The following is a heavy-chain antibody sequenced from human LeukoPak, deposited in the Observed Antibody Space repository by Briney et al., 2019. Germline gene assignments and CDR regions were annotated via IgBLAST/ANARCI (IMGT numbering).Heavy chain of an antibody. D-gene: IGHD3-10*01. J-gene: IGHJ6*03. V-gene: IGHV3-30*04. CDR2: ISYDGSNE. Sequence: GGSLRLSCAASGFTFSSYVMHWVRQAPGKGLEWVAIISYDGSNEYYADSVKGRFTISRDNSKTTLYLQMNSLRAEDTAVYYCAKDSETYYFGSGGPGLSYYSYYMDVWGKGTTVTISS. CDR3: AKDSETYYFGSGGPGLSYYSYYMDV. CDR1: GFTFSSYV.